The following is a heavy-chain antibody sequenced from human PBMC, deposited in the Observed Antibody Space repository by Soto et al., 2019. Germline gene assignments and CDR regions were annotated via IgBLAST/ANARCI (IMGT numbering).Heavy chain of an antibody. CDR2: IYATGTT. V-gene: IGHV4-4*07. J-gene: IGHJ5*02. CDR1: GASISGFH. D-gene: IGHD1-1*01. CDR3: VRDGTKTLRDWFDP. Sequence: SETLSLTCTVSGASISGFHWSWTRKSAGKGLEWIGRIYATGTTDYNPSLKSRVMMSVDTSKKQFSLKLRSVTAADTAVYYCVRDGTKTLRDWFDPWGQGISVTVSS.